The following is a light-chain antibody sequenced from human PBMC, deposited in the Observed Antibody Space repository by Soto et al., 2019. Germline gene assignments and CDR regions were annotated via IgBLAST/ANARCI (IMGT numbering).Light chain of an antibody. J-gene: IGKJ4*01. Sequence: EIVLTQSPGTLSLSPGERATLSCRASQSVSSSYLAWYRQKPGQASRLLIYGASSRATGIPDRFSGGGSGTDFTLTISRLEPEDFAVYYCQQYYSSPLTFGGGTKVDI. CDR3: QQYYSSPLT. CDR1: QSVSSSY. CDR2: GAS. V-gene: IGKV3-20*01.